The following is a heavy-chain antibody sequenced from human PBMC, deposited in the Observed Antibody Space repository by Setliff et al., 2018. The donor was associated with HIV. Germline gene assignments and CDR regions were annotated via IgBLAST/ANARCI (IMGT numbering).Heavy chain of an antibody. CDR2: IYYSGST. CDR3: ARVGSSGYYYRGQGNFDY. Sequence: SETLSLTCTVSGGSISSSSYYWGWIRQPPGKGLEWIGSIYYSGSTYYNPSLKSRVTISVDTSKNQFSLKLSSVTAADTAVYYCARVGSSGYYYRGQGNFDYWGQGTLVTVSS. CDR1: GGSISSSSYY. D-gene: IGHD3-22*01. J-gene: IGHJ4*02. V-gene: IGHV4-39*07.